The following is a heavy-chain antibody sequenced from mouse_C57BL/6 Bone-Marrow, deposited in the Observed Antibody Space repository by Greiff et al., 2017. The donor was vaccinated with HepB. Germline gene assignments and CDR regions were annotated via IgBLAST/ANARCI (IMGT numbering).Heavy chain of an antibody. V-gene: IGHV5-9*01. J-gene: IGHJ1*03. CDR2: ISGGGGNT. CDR3: ARRPFHLCYFDV. Sequence: EVKLQESGGGLVKPGGSLKLSCAASGFTFSSYTMSWVRQTPEKRLEWVATISGGGGNTYYPDSVKGRFTISRDNAKNTLYLQMSSLRSEDTALYYCARRPFHLCYFDVWGTGTTVTVSS. CDR1: GFTFSSYT.